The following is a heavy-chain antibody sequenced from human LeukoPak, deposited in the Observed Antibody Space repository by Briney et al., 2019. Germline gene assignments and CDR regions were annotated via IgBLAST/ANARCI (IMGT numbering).Heavy chain of an antibody. CDR2: INHSGST. Sequence: SETLSLTCAVYGGPFSGYYWSWIRQPPGKGLEWIGEINHSGSTNYNPSLKSRVTISVDTSKNQFSLKLSSVTDADTAVYYSARGPPGCSSTSCPGWFDPWGQGTLVTVSS. J-gene: IGHJ5*02. V-gene: IGHV4-34*01. CDR1: GGPFSGYY. D-gene: IGHD2-2*01. CDR3: ARGPPGCSSTSCPGWFDP.